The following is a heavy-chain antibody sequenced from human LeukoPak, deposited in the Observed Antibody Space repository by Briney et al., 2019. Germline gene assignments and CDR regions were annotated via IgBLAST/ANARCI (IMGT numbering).Heavy chain of an antibody. V-gene: IGHV1-46*01. D-gene: IGHD3-22*01. Sequence: ASVKVSCKASGYTFTSYYMHWVRQAPGQGLEWMGIINPSGGSTSYAQKFQGRVTMTRDMSTSTVYMELSSLRSEDTAVYYCARLAVGSYYDSSGPNLFDYWGQGTLVTVSS. CDR3: ARLAVGSYYDSSGPNLFDY. CDR2: INPSGGST. J-gene: IGHJ4*02. CDR1: GYTFTSYY.